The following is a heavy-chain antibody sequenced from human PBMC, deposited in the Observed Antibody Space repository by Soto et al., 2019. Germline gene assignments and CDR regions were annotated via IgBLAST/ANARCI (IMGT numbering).Heavy chain of an antibody. V-gene: IGHV4-59*08. CDR1: GGSISSYY. CDR3: ARHSATGHDAFDI. CDR2: IYYSGST. J-gene: IGHJ3*02. Sequence: SETLSLTCTVSGGSISSYYWSWIRQPPGKGLEWIGYIYYSGSTNYNPSLKSRFSISVDTSKNQFSLKVRSVTAADTAVYYCARHSATGHDAFDIWGKGTMVTVSS. D-gene: IGHD6-13*01.